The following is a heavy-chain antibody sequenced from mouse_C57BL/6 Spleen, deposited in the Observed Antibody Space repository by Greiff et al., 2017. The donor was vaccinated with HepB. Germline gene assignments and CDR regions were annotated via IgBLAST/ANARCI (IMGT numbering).Heavy chain of an antibody. J-gene: IGHJ4*01. CDR3: ARNYYYGSSYVSAMDY. D-gene: IGHD1-1*01. Sequence: VKLVESGPGLVAPSQSLSITCTVSGFSLTSYAISWVRQPPGKGLEWLGVIWTGGGTNYNSALNSRLSISKDNSKSQVFLKMNSLQTDDTARYYCARNYYYGSSYVSAMDYWGQGTSVTVSS. CDR1: GFSLTSYA. V-gene: IGHV2-9-1*01. CDR2: IWTGGGT.